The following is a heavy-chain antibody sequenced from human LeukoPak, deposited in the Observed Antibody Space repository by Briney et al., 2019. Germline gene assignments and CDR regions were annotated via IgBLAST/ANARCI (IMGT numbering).Heavy chain of an antibody. Sequence: GGSLRLSCAASGFTLSSYDMNWVRQAPGKGLEWVSSISPSGSYIYYADSVKGRFTISRDSSKNSLYLQMNSLRAEDTAMYYCARVVVVRSFDYWGQGTLVTVSS. CDR3: ARVVVVRSFDY. CDR2: ISPSGSYI. D-gene: IGHD3-22*01. V-gene: IGHV3-21*01. CDR1: GFTLSSYD. J-gene: IGHJ4*02.